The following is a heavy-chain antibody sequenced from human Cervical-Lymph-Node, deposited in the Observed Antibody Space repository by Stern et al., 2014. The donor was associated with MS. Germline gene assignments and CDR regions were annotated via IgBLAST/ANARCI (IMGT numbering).Heavy chain of an antibody. Sequence: ESGPTLVKPTQTLTLTCTFSGFSLNTSGEGVAWLRQPPGKALEWLAVIYWDADERYSPSLSSRLTITKDTTKNQVVLTMANMDPVDTGTYYCAHTTVTFDEAYGLDVWGQGTTVTVSS. J-gene: IGHJ6*02. D-gene: IGHD4-17*01. V-gene: IGHV2-5*02. CDR3: AHTTVTFDEAYGLDV. CDR2: IYWDADE. CDR1: GFSLNTSGEG.